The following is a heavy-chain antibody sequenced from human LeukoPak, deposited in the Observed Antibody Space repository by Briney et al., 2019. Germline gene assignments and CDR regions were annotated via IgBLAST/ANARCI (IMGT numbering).Heavy chain of an antibody. CDR3: VKDWGVLPDYTADGFDI. CDR1: GFAFSNYG. CDR2: IRHVGSNE. V-gene: IGHV3-30*02. J-gene: IGHJ3*02. D-gene: IGHD3-10*01. Sequence: GGSLRLSCVASGFAFSNYGMHWVRQAPGKGLEWVAFIRHVGSNEYYADSVRGRFAISRDNSQNALHLQMNILRVEDTAVYYCVKDWGVLPDYTADGFDIWGPGTMVTVSS.